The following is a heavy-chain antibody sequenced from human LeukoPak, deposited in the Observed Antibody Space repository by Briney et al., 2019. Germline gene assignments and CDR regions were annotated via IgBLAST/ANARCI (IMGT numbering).Heavy chain of an antibody. J-gene: IGHJ4*02. Sequence: ASVKVSCKASGYTLTGYYIHWVRQAPGQGREGMGWINPNSGGTNYAQKFQGRVTMNRDTSINTAYMELNSLRSDDTAVSYCARDARGYYGSGNYFIALYWGQGTLVTVSS. CDR2: INPNSGGT. D-gene: IGHD3-10*01. CDR1: GYTLTGYY. CDR3: ARDARGYYGSGNYFIALY. V-gene: IGHV1-2*02.